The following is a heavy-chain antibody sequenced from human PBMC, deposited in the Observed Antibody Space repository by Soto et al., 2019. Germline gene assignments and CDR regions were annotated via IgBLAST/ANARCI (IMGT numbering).Heavy chain of an antibody. Sequence: SETLSLTCTVSGGSISSSSYYWGWIRQPPGKGLEWIGSIYYSGSTYYNPSLKSRVTISVDTSKNQFSLKLSSVTAADTAVYYCARMGKQQLGTFDYYYYYYMDVWGKGTTVTVSS. CDR3: ARMGKQQLGTFDYYYYYYMDV. CDR2: IYYSGST. J-gene: IGHJ6*03. V-gene: IGHV4-39*01. D-gene: IGHD6-13*01. CDR1: GGSISSSSYY.